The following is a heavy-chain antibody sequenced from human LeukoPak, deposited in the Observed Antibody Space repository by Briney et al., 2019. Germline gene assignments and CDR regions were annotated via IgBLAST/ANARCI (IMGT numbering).Heavy chain of an antibody. CDR3: AKGGQMKRGYSGYDDGVDDY. Sequence: PGGSLRLSCAASGFTFSSYAMSWVRQAPGKGLEWVSAISGSGGSTYYADSVKGRFTISRDNSKNTLYLQMNSLRAEDTAVYYCAKGGQMKRGYSGYDDGVDDYWGQGTLVTVSS. D-gene: IGHD5-12*01. CDR1: GFTFSSYA. CDR2: ISGSGGST. V-gene: IGHV3-23*01. J-gene: IGHJ4*02.